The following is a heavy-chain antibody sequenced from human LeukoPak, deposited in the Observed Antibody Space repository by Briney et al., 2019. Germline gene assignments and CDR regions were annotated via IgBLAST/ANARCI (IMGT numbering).Heavy chain of an antibody. CDR3: ARAHYGSGSDFDY. CDR2: INHSGST. D-gene: IGHD3-10*01. J-gene: IGHJ4*02. CDR1: GGSISNSSYY. Sequence: SETLSLTCTVSGGSISNSSYYWGWIRQPPGKGLEWIGEINHSGSTNYNPSLKSRVTISVDTSKNQFSLKLSSVTAADTAVYYCARAHYGSGSDFDYWGQGTLVTVSS. V-gene: IGHV4-39*07.